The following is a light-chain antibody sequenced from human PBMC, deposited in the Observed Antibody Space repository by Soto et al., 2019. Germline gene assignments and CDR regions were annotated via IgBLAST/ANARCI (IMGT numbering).Light chain of an antibody. CDR1: QSVTATY. J-gene: IGKJ2*01. CDR3: HQYGVSSGT. V-gene: IGKV3-20*01. Sequence: EIVLTQSPGTLSLSPGERATLSCRASQSVTATYLAWYQQKPGQAPRLRIYGASTRATGIPDRFSGSGSGTDFTLTISGRETEDFAVYYCHQYGVSSGTFGQGTNLEIK. CDR2: GAS.